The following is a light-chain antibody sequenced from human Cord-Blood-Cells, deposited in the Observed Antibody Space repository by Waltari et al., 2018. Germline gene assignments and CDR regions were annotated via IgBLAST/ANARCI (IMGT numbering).Light chain of an antibody. CDR3: QQRSNWPQVT. V-gene: IGKV3-11*01. Sequence: EIVLPQSPATLSLSPGERATLSCRASQSVSSYLAWYQQKPGQAPRLLIYDASNRATGIPARFSGSGSGTDFTLTISSLEPEDFAVYYCQQRSNWPQVTFGGGTKVEIK. CDR1: QSVSSY. CDR2: DAS. J-gene: IGKJ4*01.